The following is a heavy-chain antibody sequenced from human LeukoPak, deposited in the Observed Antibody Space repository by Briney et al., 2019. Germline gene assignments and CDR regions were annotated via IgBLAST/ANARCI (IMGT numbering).Heavy chain of an antibody. V-gene: IGHV3-23*01. CDR2: ISGSGGST. CDR1: GFTFSSYA. Sequence: GGSLRLSCAASGFTFSSYAMSWVRQAPGKGLEWVSAISGSGGSTYSADSVKGRFTISRDNSKNTLYLQMNSLRAEDTAVYYCAKRPSGSYYTQYYFDYWGQGTLVTVSS. J-gene: IGHJ4*02. D-gene: IGHD3-10*01. CDR3: AKRPSGSYYTQYYFDY.